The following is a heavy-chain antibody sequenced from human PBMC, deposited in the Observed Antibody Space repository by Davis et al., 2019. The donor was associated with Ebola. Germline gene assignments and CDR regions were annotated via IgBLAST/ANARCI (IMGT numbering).Heavy chain of an antibody. CDR1: GYTFTSYG. D-gene: IGHD6-19*01. CDR2: ISAYNGNT. Sequence: ASVQVSCQASGYTFTSYGISWVRQAPGQGLEWMGWISAYNGNTNYAQKLQGRVTMTTDTSTSTAYMELRSLRTEDTAVYYCAKDLYSSGWWGGAFDIWGQGTMVTVSS. J-gene: IGHJ3*02. CDR3: AKDLYSSGWWGGAFDI. V-gene: IGHV1-18*04.